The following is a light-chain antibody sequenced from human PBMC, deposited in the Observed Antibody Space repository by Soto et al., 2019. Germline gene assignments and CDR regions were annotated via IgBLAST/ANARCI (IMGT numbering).Light chain of an antibody. V-gene: IGKV3-20*01. CDR2: GAS. Sequence: IVLTQSPGTLSLSPGERATLSCRASQSVSSSYLAWYQQKPGQAPRLLIYGASSRATGIPDRFSGSGSGTDFALTISRLEPEDSAVYYCQQYNHWRTFGQGTKVDIK. CDR1: QSVSSSY. J-gene: IGKJ1*01. CDR3: QQYNHWRT.